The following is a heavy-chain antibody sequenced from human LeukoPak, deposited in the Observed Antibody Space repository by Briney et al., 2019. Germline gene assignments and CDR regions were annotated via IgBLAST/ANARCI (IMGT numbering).Heavy chain of an antibody. Sequence: GASVKVSCKASGYTFTSYAMHWVRQAPGQRLEWMGWINAGNGNTKYSQKFQGRVTITRDTSASTAYMELSSLRSEDTAVYYCARDTDGYNSNWSPGVGVFDIWGQGTMVTVSS. D-gene: IGHD6-13*01. CDR3: ARDTDGYNSNWSPGVGVFDI. J-gene: IGHJ3*02. CDR2: INAGNGNT. CDR1: GYTFTSYA. V-gene: IGHV1-3*01.